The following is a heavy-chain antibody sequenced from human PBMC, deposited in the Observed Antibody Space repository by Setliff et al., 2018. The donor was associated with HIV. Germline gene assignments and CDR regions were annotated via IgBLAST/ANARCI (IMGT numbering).Heavy chain of an antibody. CDR2: ISTSSATK. CDR1: GFTFSSYG. V-gene: IGHV3-48*04. Sequence: GGSLRLSCAASGFTFSSYGMHWVRQAPGQGLEWVSYISTSSATKYYADSVKGRFTISRDNAKNSLYLQMNSVRADDTAVYYCARDKDEDYGSTSFDYWGQGILVTVSS. J-gene: IGHJ4*02. CDR3: ARDKDEDYGSTSFDY. D-gene: IGHD4-17*01.